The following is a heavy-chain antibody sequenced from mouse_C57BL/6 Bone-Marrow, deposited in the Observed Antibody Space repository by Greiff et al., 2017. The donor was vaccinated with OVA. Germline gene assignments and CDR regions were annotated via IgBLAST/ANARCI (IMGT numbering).Heavy chain of an antibody. CDR1: GYTFTSYG. D-gene: IGHD1-1*01. J-gene: IGHJ2*01. CDR2: IYPRSGNT. V-gene: IGHV1-81*01. CDR3: ARWASYYYGSSPFDY. Sequence: VHLVESGAELARPGASVKLSCKASGYTFTSYGISWVKQRTGQGLEWIGEIYPRSGNTYYNEKFKGKATLTADKSSSTAYMELRSLTSEDSAVYFCARWASYYYGSSPFDYWGQGTTLTVSS.